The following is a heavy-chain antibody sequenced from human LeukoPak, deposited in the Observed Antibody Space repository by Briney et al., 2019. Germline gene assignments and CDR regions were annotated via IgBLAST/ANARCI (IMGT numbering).Heavy chain of an antibody. CDR1: RLIVSSNY. J-gene: IGHJ3*02. Sequence: GGSLRLSCAASRLIVSSNYMAWVRQAPGKGLEWVSVIYSGGNTYYADSVKGRFTISRHNSKNTVALQMNSLRDEDTAVYFCAVSRIVGAVDVFDMWGQGTMVTVSS. CDR3: AVSRIVGAVDVFDM. D-gene: IGHD1-26*01. CDR2: IYSGGNT. V-gene: IGHV3-66*01.